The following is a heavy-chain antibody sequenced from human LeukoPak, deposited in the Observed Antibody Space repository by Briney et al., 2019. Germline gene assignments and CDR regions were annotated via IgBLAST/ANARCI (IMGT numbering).Heavy chain of an antibody. CDR1: GDSVPSNSAA. V-gene: IGHV6-1*01. CDR2: SYYRSKWFI. CDR3: TRSDCSSGRCPGFDN. D-gene: IGHD6-19*01. Sequence: PSQTLSLTCGISGDSVPSNSAAWNWIRQSPSRGLEWLGRSYYRSKWFINYAPSVKSRIIINPDTPKNQVSLQLNSVTPEDTAVYYCTRSDCSSGRCPGFDNWGQGTLVTVSS. J-gene: IGHJ4*02.